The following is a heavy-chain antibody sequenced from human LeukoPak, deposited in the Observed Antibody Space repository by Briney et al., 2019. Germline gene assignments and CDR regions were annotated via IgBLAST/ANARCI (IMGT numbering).Heavy chain of an antibody. CDR3: ARSHSSSSGHDAFNI. J-gene: IGHJ3*02. V-gene: IGHV1-69*06. Sequence: ASVTVSCKTSGGTVTTYAISWVRQAPGQGLEWMGGSIPIFDTPDKAQRFQGRVTITADRSTGTVYLELSSLRSEDPAVYYCARSHSSSSGHDAFNIWGQGTLVTVSS. CDR1: GGTVTTYA. CDR2: SIPIFDTP. D-gene: IGHD6-6*01.